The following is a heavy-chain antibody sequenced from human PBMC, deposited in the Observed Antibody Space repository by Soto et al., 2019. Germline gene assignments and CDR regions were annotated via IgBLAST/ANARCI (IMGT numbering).Heavy chain of an antibody. CDR2: IKTKPDDGTI. J-gene: IGHJ4*02. V-gene: IGHV3-15*01. Sequence: GGSLRLSCATSGLIFSDVWMTWVRQAPGKGLEWVGRIKTKPDDGTIDYAAPVRGRFTISRDDSKNTLYLQMTSLTPDDTGVYYCTTSNLGVDFWGPGTLVTVSS. CDR1: GLIFSDVW. CDR3: TTSNLGVDF. D-gene: IGHD1-1*01.